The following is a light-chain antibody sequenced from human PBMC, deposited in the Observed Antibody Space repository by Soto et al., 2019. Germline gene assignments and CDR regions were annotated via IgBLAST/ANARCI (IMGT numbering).Light chain of an antibody. CDR2: GAS. CDR3: QQYGSSGT. CDR1: QSVSSF. Sequence: TLLKQSPPTLSLSSGERATLSLRASQSVSSFLAWYQQKPGQVPRLLIYGASNRATGIPDRFSGSGSGTDFTLTISRLEPEDFAVYYCQQYGSSGTFGQGTKVDI. J-gene: IGKJ1*01. V-gene: IGKV3-20*01.